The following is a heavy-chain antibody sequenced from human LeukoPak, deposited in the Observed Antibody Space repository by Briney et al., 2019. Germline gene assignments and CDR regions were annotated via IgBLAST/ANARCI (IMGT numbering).Heavy chain of an antibody. CDR2: INPNSGGT. V-gene: IGHV1-2*02. CDR3: ARKEMATITVLDY. D-gene: IGHD5-24*01. Sequence: GPSVKVSCKASGYTFTGYYMHGVRQAPGQGREWMGWINPNSGGTNYAQKFQGRVTMTRDTSISTAYMELSRLRSDDTAVYYCARKEMATITVLDYWGQGTLVTVSS. CDR1: GYTFTGYY. J-gene: IGHJ4*02.